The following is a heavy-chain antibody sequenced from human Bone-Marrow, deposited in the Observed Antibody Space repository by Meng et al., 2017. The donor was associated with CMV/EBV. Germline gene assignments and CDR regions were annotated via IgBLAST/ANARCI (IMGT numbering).Heavy chain of an antibody. CDR2: IIPIFGTA. V-gene: IGHV1-69*05. CDR1: GGTFSSYA. Sequence: SVKVSCKASGGTFSSYAISWVRQAPGQGLEWMGGIIPIFGTANYAQKFQGRVTITTDESTSTAYMELSSLRSEDTAVYYCASGPDRHPPHYYAMDVWGQGTTVTVSS. J-gene: IGHJ6*02. CDR3: ASGPDRHPPHYYAMDV.